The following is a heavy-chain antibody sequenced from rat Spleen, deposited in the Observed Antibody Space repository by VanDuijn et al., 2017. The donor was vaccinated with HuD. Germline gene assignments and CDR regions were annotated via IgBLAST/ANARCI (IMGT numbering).Heavy chain of an antibody. V-gene: IGHV2-6*01. D-gene: IGHD1-12*03. J-gene: IGHJ2*01. CDR2: ISSGGTS. CDR3: ARRFGDGYAYYFDY. CDR1: GFSLTSYT. Sequence: QVQLKESGPGLVQPSQTLSLTCTVSGFSLTSYTLSWVRQSPGKGLEWIGAISSGGTSYYNSVLNPRVSISRDISKSQVFLKMNSLQTEDTAMYFCARRFGDGYAYYFDYWGQGVMVTVSS.